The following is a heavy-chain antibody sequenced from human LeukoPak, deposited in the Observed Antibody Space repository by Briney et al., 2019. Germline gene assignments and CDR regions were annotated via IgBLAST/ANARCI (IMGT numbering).Heavy chain of an antibody. CDR1: GGSISSSTYY. CDR3: AGLWFGELLYNWFDP. D-gene: IGHD3-10*01. Sequence: SETLSLTCTVSGGSISSSTYYWGWIRQPPGKGLEWIGTIYYSGSTYYNPSLKSRISMSVDTSKKQFSLKLSSVTAADTAVYYCAGLWFGELLYNWFDPWGQGTLVTVSS. CDR2: IYYSGST. J-gene: IGHJ5*02. V-gene: IGHV4-39*07.